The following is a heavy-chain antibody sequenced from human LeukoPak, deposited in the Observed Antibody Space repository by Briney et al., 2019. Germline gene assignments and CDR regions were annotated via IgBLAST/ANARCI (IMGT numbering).Heavy chain of an antibody. CDR1: GGTFSSYA. D-gene: IGHD3-3*01. CDR3: ARGDLYYDGFDY. J-gene: IGHJ4*02. CDR2: IIPIFGTA. V-gene: IGHV1-69*13. Sequence: GASVKVSCKASGGTFSSYAISWVRQAPGQGLEWMGGIIPIFGTANYAQKFQGRVTITADESTSTAYMELSSLRSEDTAVYYCARGDLYYDGFDYWGQGTLVTVSS.